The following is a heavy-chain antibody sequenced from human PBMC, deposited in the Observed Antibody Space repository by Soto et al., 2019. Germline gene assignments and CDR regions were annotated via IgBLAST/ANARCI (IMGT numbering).Heavy chain of an antibody. Sequence: PSETLSLTCTVCGGSISSYSWNWIRQPPGKGLEWIGYIYYSGSTNYNPSLKSRVTISVDTSKNQFSLKLSSVTAADTAVYYCASGSGYYYFDYWGQGTLVTVSS. CDR2: IYYSGST. V-gene: IGHV4-59*01. CDR1: GGSISSYS. D-gene: IGHD3-22*01. CDR3: ASGSGYYYFDY. J-gene: IGHJ4*02.